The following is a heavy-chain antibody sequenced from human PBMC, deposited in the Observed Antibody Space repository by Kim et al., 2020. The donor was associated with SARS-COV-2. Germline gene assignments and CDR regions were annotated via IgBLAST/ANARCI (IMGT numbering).Heavy chain of an antibody. CDR2: IYSGGST. J-gene: IGHJ3*02. CDR3: ARGGYSSGWHPIDAFDI. Sequence: GGSLRLSCAASGFTVSSNYMSWVRQAPGKGLEWVSVIYSGGSTYYADSVKGRFTISRDNSKNTLYLQMNSLRAEDTAVYYCARGGYSSGWHPIDAFDIWGQGTMVTVSS. CDR1: GFTVSSNY. D-gene: IGHD6-19*01. V-gene: IGHV3-53*01.